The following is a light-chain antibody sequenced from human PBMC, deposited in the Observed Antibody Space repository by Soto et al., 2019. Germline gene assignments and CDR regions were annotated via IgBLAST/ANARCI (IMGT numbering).Light chain of an antibody. CDR3: QQSDNLPLT. J-gene: IGKJ4*01. V-gene: IGKV1-33*01. Sequence: DIQLTRSPIPPSASVGPRVTLPCQASQDIANYLNWYQQKAGRAPKLLIYDASNLETGVPSRFSGSVSGADGTLTISSLKTEDSATYYCQQSDNLPLTFGGGTKVDIK. CDR1: QDIANY. CDR2: DAS.